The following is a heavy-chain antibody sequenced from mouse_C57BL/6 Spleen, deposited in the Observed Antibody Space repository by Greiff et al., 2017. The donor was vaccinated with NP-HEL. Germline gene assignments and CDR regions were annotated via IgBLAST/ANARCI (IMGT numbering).Heavy chain of an antibody. D-gene: IGHD2-2*01. V-gene: IGHV1-55*01. J-gene: IGHJ2*01. CDR3: ATATMVTDYVDD. CDR1: GYTFTSYW. CDR2: IYPGSGST. Sequence: QVQLQQPGAELVKPGASVKMSCKASGYTFTSYWITWVKQRPGQGLEWIGDIYPGSGSTNYNEKFKSKATLTVDTSSSTAYMQLSSLTSEDSAVYYCATATMVTDYVDDWGQGTTLTVSS.